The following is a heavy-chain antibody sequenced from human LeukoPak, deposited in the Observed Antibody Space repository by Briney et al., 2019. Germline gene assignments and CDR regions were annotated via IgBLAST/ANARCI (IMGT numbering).Heavy chain of an antibody. CDR3: ARDRYYYGSGSFDP. Sequence: ASVKVSCKASGYTFTSYGISWVRQAPGQGLEWMGWISAYNGNTNYAQKLQGRVTMTTDTSTSTAYMELRSLRSDDTAVYYCARDRYYYGSGSFDPWGQGTLVTVSS. CDR1: GYTFTSYG. CDR2: ISAYNGNT. V-gene: IGHV1-18*01. D-gene: IGHD3-10*01. J-gene: IGHJ5*02.